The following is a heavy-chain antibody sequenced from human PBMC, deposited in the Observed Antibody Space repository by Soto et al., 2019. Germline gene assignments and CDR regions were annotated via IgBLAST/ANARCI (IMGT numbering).Heavy chain of an antibody. V-gene: IGHV3-30*04. D-gene: IGHD3-3*01. CDR1: GFTFSSYA. Sequence: QVQLVESGGGVVQPGRSLRLSCAASGFTFSSYAMHWVRQAPGKGLEWVAVVSYDGKTEYHAASVKGRFTISRDTSANNLSQQMNSLRDEDTAVYYSVREPYISGHYTGGCDVWGQGTMVTVSS. CDR3: VREPYISGHYTGGCDV. CDR2: VSYDGKTE. J-gene: IGHJ3*01.